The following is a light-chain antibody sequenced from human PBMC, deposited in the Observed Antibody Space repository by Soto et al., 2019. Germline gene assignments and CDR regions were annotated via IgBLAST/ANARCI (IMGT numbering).Light chain of an antibody. CDR1: SSDVGGYNY. CDR2: EVS. Sequence: QSALTQPASVSGSPRQSITISCTGTSSDVGGYNYVSWYQQHPGTSPKLMIYEVSNRPSGVSNRFSGSKSGNTASLIISGLQAEDEGDYYCSSYTARSTWVFGGGTKLTVL. V-gene: IGLV2-14*01. CDR3: SSYTARSTWV. J-gene: IGLJ3*02.